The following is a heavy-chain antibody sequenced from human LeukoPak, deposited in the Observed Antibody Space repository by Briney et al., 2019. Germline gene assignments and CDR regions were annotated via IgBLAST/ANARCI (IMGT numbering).Heavy chain of an antibody. V-gene: IGHV3-7*03. D-gene: IGHD5-18*01. CDR3: AKPDYVDTAMPQPPYYFDY. CDR1: GFTFSSYW. Sequence: PGGSLRLSCAASGFTFSSYWMSWVRQAPGKGLEWVANMKQDGSEKYHVDSVKGRFSISRNNAKNSLYLQMNSLRAEDTAVYYCAKPDYVDTAMPQPPYYFDYWGQGTLVTVSS. J-gene: IGHJ4*02. CDR2: MKQDGSEK.